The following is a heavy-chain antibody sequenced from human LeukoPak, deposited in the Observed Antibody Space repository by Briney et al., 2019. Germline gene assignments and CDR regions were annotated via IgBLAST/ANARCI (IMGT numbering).Heavy chain of an antibody. CDR2: INHSGST. V-gene: IGHV4-34*01. J-gene: IGHJ4*02. Sequence: PSETLSLTCAVYGGSFSGYYWSWIRQPPGKGLEWIGEINHSGSTNYNPSLKSRVTISVDTSKNQFSLKLSSVTAADTAVYYCARGRGQWQPPNEFDCWGQGTLVTVSS. CDR1: GGSFSGYY. CDR3: ARGRGQWQPPNEFDC. D-gene: IGHD6-19*01.